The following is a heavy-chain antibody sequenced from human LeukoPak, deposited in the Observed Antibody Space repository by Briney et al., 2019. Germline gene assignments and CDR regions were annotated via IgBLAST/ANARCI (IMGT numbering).Heavy chain of an antibody. CDR3: EVYTNDYYYYMDV. CDR2: IYYSGST. J-gene: IGHJ6*03. Sequence: SETLSLTCTVSGGSISSSSYYWGWIRQPPGKGLEWVGSIYYSGSTYYNPSLKSRVTISVDTSKNQFSLKLSSVTAADTAVYYCEVYTNDYYYYMDVWGKGTTVTVSS. V-gene: IGHV4-39*01. D-gene: IGHD2-8*01. CDR1: GGSISSSSYY.